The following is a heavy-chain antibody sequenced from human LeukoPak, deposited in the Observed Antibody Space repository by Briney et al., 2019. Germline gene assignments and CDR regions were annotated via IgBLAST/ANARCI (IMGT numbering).Heavy chain of an antibody. CDR3: ARGSWRTYGDYDWFDY. Sequence: GASVKVSCKASGYTFTSYGISWVRQAPGQGLEWMGWISAYNGNTNYAQKLQGRVTMTTDTSTSTAYMELRSLRSDDTAVYYCARGSWRTYGDYDWFDYWGQGTLVTVSS. CDR2: ISAYNGNT. V-gene: IGHV1-18*01. CDR1: GYTFTSYG. J-gene: IGHJ4*02. D-gene: IGHD4-17*01.